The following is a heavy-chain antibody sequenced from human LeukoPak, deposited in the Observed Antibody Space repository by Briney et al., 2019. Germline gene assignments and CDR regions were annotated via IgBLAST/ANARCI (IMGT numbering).Heavy chain of an antibody. CDR3: ARVRSTSFDFDY. CDR1: GGSISSYY. J-gene: IGHJ4*02. V-gene: IGHV4-59*01. CDR2: IYYSGST. D-gene: IGHD2-2*01. Sequence: SETLSLTCTVSGGSISSYYWSWLRQPPGKGLEWIGYIYYSGSTNYNPSLKSRVTISVDTSKNQFSLKLSSVTAADTAVYYCARVRSTSFDFDYWGQGTLVTVSS.